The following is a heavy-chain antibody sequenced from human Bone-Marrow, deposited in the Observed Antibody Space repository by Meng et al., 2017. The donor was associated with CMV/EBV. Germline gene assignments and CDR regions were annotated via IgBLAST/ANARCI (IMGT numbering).Heavy chain of an antibody. J-gene: IGHJ4*02. CDR3: ACQETYYYDSRGYYCDY. V-gene: IGHV3-30*02. D-gene: IGHD3-22*01. CDR2: IRYDGSNK. Sequence: GESLKISCAASGSTFSSYGVRWVRQAPGKGLEWVAFIRYDGSNKYYADSVKGLFTISRDNSKNTLYLQMNSLRAEDTAVYYGACQETYYYDSRGYYCDYWGQGTLVTVSS. CDR1: GSTFSSYG.